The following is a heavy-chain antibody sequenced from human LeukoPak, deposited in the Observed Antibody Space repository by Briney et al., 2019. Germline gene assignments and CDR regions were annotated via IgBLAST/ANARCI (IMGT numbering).Heavy chain of an antibody. V-gene: IGHV1-3*01. CDR1: GYTFTSYA. Sequence: ASVKVSCKASGYTFTSYAMHWVRQAPGQRLEWMGWINAGNGNTKYSQKFQGRVTITRDTSASTAYMELSSLRSEDTAVYYCARDLRYFDWALDYWGQGTLVTVSS. D-gene: IGHD3-9*01. CDR3: ARDLRYFDWALDY. CDR2: INAGNGNT. J-gene: IGHJ4*02.